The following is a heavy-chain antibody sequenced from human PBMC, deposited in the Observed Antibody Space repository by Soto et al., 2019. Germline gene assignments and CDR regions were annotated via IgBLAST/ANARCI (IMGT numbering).Heavy chain of an antibody. CDR2: ISYDGSNK. V-gene: IGHV3-30*18. CDR1: GFTFSSYG. J-gene: IGHJ4*02. CDR3: AKCGYLAFRGVSHYYFDY. Sequence: QVQLVESGGGVVQPGRSLRLSCAASGFTFSSYGMHWVRQAPGKGLEWVAVISYDGSNKYYADPVKGRFTISRDNSKNTLYLQMNSLRAEDTAVYYCAKCGYLAFRGVSHYYFDYWGQGTLVTVSS. D-gene: IGHD3-16*01.